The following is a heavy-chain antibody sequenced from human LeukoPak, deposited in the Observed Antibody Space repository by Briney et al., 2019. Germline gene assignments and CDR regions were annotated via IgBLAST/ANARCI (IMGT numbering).Heavy chain of an antibody. D-gene: IGHD6-13*01. CDR3: ARSARSWSHWFDP. V-gene: IGHV4-59*08. Sequence: SGTLSLTCTVSGGSISSYYWSWIRQPPGKGLEWIGYIYYSGSTNYNPSLKSRVTISVDTSKNQFSLKLSSVTAADTAVYYCARSARSWSHWFDPWGQGTLVTVSS. CDR2: IYYSGST. CDR1: GGSISSYY. J-gene: IGHJ5*02.